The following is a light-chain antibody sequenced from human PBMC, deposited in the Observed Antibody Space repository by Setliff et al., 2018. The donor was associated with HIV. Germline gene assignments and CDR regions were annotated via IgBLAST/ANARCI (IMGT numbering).Light chain of an antibody. CDR1: PGAVTSGHY. CDR3: LLXXXX. V-gene: IGLV7-46*01. J-gene: IGLJ2*01. CDR2: XXX. Sequence: QEPSLTVSPGGTVTLTCGSSPGAVTSGHYPYWFQQKPGQAPRTLIYXXXTKHSWTPARFSGSLLRXXXPLTLSRAQPAGEADSYCLLXXXXFGGGTKGTV.